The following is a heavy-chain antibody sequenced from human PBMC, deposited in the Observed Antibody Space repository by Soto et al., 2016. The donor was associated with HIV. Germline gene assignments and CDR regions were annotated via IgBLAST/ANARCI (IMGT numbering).Heavy chain of an antibody. CDR2: INSDGSST. J-gene: IGHJ4*02. D-gene: IGHD3-22*01. Sequence: EVQLVESGGGLVQSGGSLRLSCAASGFTFSDYWMHWVRQAPGKGLVWVSRINSDGSSTSYADSVKGRFTISRDNAKNTLYLQMNSLGAEDTAVYYCARVNHYYDSSSYTRPIDFWGQGTLVTVSS. V-gene: IGHV3-74*01. CDR3: ARVNHYYDSSSYTRPIDF. CDR1: GFTFSDYW.